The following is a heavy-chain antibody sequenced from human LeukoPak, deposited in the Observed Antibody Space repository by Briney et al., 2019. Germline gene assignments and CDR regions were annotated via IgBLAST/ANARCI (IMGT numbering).Heavy chain of an antibody. D-gene: IGHD3-10*01. CDR3: ARGFGELLRPYYYYYYGMDV. CDR2: INPKSGGT. J-gene: IGHJ6*02. Sequence: GASVKVSCKASGYTFTGYYMHWVRQAPGQGLEWMGWINPKSGGTNYAQKFQGRVTMTRDTSISTAYMELSRLRSDDTAVYYCARGFGELLRPYYYYYYGMDVWGQGTTVTVSS. V-gene: IGHV1-2*02. CDR1: GYTFTGYY.